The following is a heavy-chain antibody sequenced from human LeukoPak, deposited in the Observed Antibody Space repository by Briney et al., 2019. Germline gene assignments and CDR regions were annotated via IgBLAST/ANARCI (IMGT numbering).Heavy chain of an antibody. CDR1: GFTFSSYA. Sequence: GGTQRLSCAASGFTFSSYAMSWVRQAPGKGLEWVSAISGSGGSTYYADSVKGRFTISRDNSKNTLYLQMNSLRAEDTAVYYCAKDQYYYDSSGLYYFDYWGQGTLVTVSS. CDR3: AKDQYYYDSSGLYYFDY. V-gene: IGHV3-23*01. J-gene: IGHJ4*02. D-gene: IGHD3-22*01. CDR2: ISGSGGST.